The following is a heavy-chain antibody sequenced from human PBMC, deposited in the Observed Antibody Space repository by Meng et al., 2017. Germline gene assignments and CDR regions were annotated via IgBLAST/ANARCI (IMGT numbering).Heavy chain of an antibody. CDR3: ARVGTTDAF. J-gene: IGHJ4*02. D-gene: IGHD2-2*01. CDR2: IIPIFGKA. V-gene: IGHV1-69*06. CDR1: GGSFSSDT. Sequence: GLVGQTVVSERKSGASVQVSCKPFGGSFSSDTISGERQAPGQGSARMGGIIPIFGKANYAQKFQGRVTITADKSTSTAYMELSSLRSEDTAVYYCARVGTTDAFWGQGTLVPSPQ.